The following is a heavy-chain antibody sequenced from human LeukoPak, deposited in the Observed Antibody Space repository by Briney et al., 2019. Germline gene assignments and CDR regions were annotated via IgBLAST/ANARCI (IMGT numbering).Heavy chain of an antibody. J-gene: IGHJ4*02. V-gene: IGHV4-30-2*02. CDR2: IYHSGST. CDR1: GGSISSGGYY. Sequence: NPSETLSLTCTVSGGSISSGGYYWSWIRQPPGKGLEWIGYIYHSGSTYYNPSLKSRVTISVDTSKNQFSLKLSSVTAADTAVYYCAGEYYDILTGYYPLDYWGQGTLVTVSS. CDR3: AGEYYDILTGYYPLDY. D-gene: IGHD3-9*01.